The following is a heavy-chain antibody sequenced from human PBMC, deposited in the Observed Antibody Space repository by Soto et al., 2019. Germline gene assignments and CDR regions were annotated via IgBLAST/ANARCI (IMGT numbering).Heavy chain of an antibody. V-gene: IGHV4-34*01. Sequence: QVQLQQWGAGLLKPSETLSLTCAVYGGSFSGYYWSWIRQPPGKGLEWIGEINHSGSTNYNPSLKSRVTISVDTSKNQFSLKLSSVTAADTAVYYCAKSIAVAGTFADYWGQGTLVTVSS. CDR2: INHSGST. CDR1: GGSFSGYY. J-gene: IGHJ4*02. D-gene: IGHD6-19*01. CDR3: AKSIAVAGTFADY.